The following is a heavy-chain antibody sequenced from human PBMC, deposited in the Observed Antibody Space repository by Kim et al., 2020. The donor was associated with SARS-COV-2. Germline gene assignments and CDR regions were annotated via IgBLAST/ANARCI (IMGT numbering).Heavy chain of an antibody. D-gene: IGHD3-10*01. V-gene: IGHV3-23*01. J-gene: IGHJ6*02. Sequence: YTDSVKGRFTISRDNSTHTLYLQRNSLRAEDTAVYYCAKGGRYYYYGMDVWGQGTTVTVSS. CDR3: AKGGRYYYYGMDV.